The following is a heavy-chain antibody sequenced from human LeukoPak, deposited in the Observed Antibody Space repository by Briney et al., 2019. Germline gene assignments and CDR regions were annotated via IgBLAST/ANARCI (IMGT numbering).Heavy chain of an antibody. CDR1: GFTFSSYG. V-gene: IGHV3-30*18. J-gene: IGHJ6*04. Sequence: GGSLRLSCAASGFTFSSYGMHWVRQAPGKGLEWVAVISYDGSNKYYADSVKGRFTISRDNPKNTLYLQMNSLRAEDTAVYYCAKVNTVTTYYYYYGMDVWGKGTTVTVSS. D-gene: IGHD4-17*01. CDR3: AKVNTVTTYYYYYGMDV. CDR2: ISYDGSNK.